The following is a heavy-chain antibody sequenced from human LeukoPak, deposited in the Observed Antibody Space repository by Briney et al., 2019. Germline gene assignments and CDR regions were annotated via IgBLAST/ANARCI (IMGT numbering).Heavy chain of an antibody. J-gene: IGHJ4*02. CDR3: ARHGRVLRFLGWLDTVPGFDY. CDR2: IYYSGST. Sequence: SETLSLTCTVSGGSISSSSYYWGWIRQPPGKGLEWIGSIYYSGSTYYNPSLKSRVTISVDTSKNQFSLKLSSVTAADTAVYYCARHGRVLRFLGWLDTVPGFDYWGQGTLVTVSS. CDR1: GGSISSSSYY. D-gene: IGHD3-3*01. V-gene: IGHV4-39*01.